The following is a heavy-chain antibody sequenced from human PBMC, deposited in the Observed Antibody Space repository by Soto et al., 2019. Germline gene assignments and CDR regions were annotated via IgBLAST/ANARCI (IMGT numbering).Heavy chain of an antibody. CDR1: GDTFTTYD. D-gene: IGHD3-10*01. V-gene: IGHV1-8*01. Sequence: ASVKVSCKASGDTFTTYDINWVRQATGHGLEWMGWINPNSGNIGYAQRFQGRVTMTRDTAIRTAYMEVSSLRSDDTAVYYRESGRASGSYYLLNYWGQGTMVTVSS. CDR3: ESGRASGSYYLLNY. CDR2: INPNSGNI. J-gene: IGHJ4*02.